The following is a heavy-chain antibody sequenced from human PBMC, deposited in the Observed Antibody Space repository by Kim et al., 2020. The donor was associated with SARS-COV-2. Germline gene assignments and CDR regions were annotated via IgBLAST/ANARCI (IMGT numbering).Heavy chain of an antibody. D-gene: IGHD6-6*01. J-gene: IGHJ4*02. CDR1: GGSISSYY. CDR2: IYYSGST. V-gene: IGHV4-59*01. CDR3: ARSPFPYSSSSQYYFDY. Sequence: SETLSLTCTVSGGSISSYYWSWIRQPPGKGLEWIGYIYYSGSTNYNPSLKSRVTISVDTSKNQFSLKLSSVTAADTAVYYCARSPFPYSSSSQYYFDYWGQGTLVTVSS.